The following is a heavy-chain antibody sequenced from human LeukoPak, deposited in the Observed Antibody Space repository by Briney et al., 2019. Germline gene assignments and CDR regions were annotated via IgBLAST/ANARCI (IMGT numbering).Heavy chain of an antibody. CDR1: GFTFSSYW. J-gene: IGHJ4*02. D-gene: IGHD6-13*01. Sequence: GVLRLSCAASGFTFSSYWMSWVRQAPGKGLEWVANIKQDGSEKYYVDSVKGRFTISRDNAKNSLYLQMNSLRAEDTAVYYCARDLMGIAYRGAFYYWGQGTLVTVSS. CDR2: IKQDGSEK. CDR3: ARDLMGIAYRGAFYY. V-gene: IGHV3-7*01.